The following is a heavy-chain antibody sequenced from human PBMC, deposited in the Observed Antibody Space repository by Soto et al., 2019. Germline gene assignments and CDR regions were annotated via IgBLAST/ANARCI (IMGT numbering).Heavy chain of an antibody. J-gene: IGHJ4*02. CDR2: ISSSSSTI. Sequence: WGSLRLSCAASGFTFSSYSMNWVRQAPGKGLEWVSYISSSSSTIYYADSVKGRFTISRDNGKNSLYLQMNSLRAEDTAVYYCARDSDDSSGYYLLGVYYFDYWGQGTLVTVSS. CDR3: ARDSDDSSGYYLLGVYYFDY. V-gene: IGHV3-48*01. CDR1: GFTFSSYS. D-gene: IGHD3-22*01.